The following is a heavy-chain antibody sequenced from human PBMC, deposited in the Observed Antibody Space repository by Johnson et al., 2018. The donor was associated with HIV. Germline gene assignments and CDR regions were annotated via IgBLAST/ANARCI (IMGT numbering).Heavy chain of an antibody. D-gene: IGHD1-1*01. CDR3: ARGGYNWNDFLNDAFDM. CDR1: GLTFSDYY. CDR2: ISSSGSTM. V-gene: IGHV3-11*04. J-gene: IGHJ3*02. Sequence: QVQLVESGGGLVKPGGSLRLSCAAPGLTFSDYYMTWIRQAPGKGLEWVSYISSSGSTMYYADSVKGRFTISRDSAKNSLYLQMNSLRAEDTAVYYCARGGYNWNDFLNDAFDMWGQGTVVTVSS.